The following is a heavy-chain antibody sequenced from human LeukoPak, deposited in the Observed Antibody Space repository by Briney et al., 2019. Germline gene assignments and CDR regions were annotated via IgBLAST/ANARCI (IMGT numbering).Heavy chain of an antibody. D-gene: IGHD1-26*01. CDR2: IYPGDSDT. CDR3: ARHNSVGATGWFDP. V-gene: IGHV5-51*01. J-gene: IGHJ5*02. Sequence: GESLKISCKGSGYSFTSYWIVWVRQMPGKGLEWMGIIYPGDSDTRYSPSFQGQVTISADKSISAAYLQWSSLKASDTAIYYCARHNSVGATGWFDPWGQGTLVTVSS. CDR1: GYSFTSYW.